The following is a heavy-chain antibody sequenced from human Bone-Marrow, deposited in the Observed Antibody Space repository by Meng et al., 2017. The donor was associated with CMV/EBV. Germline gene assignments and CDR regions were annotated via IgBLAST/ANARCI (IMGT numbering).Heavy chain of an antibody. D-gene: IGHD5-18*01. Sequence: KVSCKGSGYSFTSYWIGWVRQMPGKGLEWMGIIYPGDSDTRYSPSFQGQVTISADKSISTAYLQWSSLKASDTAMYYCARRAKTAMVTGNFDYWGQGNLVTVSS. CDR2: IYPGDSDT. CDR1: GYSFTSYW. CDR3: ARRAKTAMVTGNFDY. V-gene: IGHV5-51*01. J-gene: IGHJ4*02.